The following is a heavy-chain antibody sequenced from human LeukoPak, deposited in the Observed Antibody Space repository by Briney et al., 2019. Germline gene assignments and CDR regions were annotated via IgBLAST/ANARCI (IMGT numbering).Heavy chain of an antibody. J-gene: IGHJ6*03. V-gene: IGHV4-34*12. CDR1: GGSFSGYH. CDR3: EGSSYNSYYYYMDL. D-gene: IGHD2-2*01. CDR2: IIHSGST. Sequence: SETLSLTCSVSGGSFSGYHWRWIRQPPGKGLEWIGEIIHSGSTNYNPSLKSRVTISVDTSKNQFSLKLSPVTAADTAIYYCEGSSYNSYYYYMDLWGKGTTVTVSS.